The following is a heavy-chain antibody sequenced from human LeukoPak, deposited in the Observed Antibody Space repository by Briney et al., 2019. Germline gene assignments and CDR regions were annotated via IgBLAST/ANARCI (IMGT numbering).Heavy chain of an antibody. CDR3: ASSHMLQYCSRTNCGREFDT. Sequence: TSETLSLTCSVSGASITNYYWSWIRQPPGKGLEWIGYIYYTGSTKYNPSLRSRVTIAVDAAKKQFSLRLRSVTSADTAVYYCASSHMLQYCSRTNCGREFDTWGQGTLVTVSS. V-gene: IGHV4-59*01. D-gene: IGHD2-2*01. CDR2: IYYTGST. CDR1: GASITNYY. J-gene: IGHJ5*02.